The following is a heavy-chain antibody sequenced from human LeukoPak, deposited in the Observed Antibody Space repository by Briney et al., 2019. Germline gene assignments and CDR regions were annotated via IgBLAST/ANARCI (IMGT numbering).Heavy chain of an antibody. CDR2: ISPSDGTT. J-gene: IGHJ4*02. Sequence: GASVKVSCKVSGYTFTSNFMHWVRQAPGQGLEWMGIISPSDGTTSYAQRFQGRVTMTRDMSTSTVFMELSTLRSEDTAIYCCARDQRGSSSGESYFDYWGQGTLVTASS. D-gene: IGHD6-13*01. CDR3: ARDQRGSSSGESYFDY. CDR1: GYTFTSNF. V-gene: IGHV1-46*01.